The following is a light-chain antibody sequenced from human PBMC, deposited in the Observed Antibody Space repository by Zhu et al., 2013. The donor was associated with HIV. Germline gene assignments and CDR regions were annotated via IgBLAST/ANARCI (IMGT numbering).Light chain of an antibody. CDR2: GAS. Sequence: EIVMTQSPATMSVSAGERATFSCRASQSVGTNVAWYQQRPGQAPRLLVYGASTRATGVPARFSGGGSGTEFTLTINSLQSEDFAVYYCQQRANLPLTFGGGTKVEI. J-gene: IGKJ4*01. CDR3: QQRANLPLT. CDR1: QSVGTN. V-gene: IGKV3-15*01.